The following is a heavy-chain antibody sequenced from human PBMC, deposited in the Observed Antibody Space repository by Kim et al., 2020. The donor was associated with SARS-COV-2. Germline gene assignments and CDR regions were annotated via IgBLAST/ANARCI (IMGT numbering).Heavy chain of an antibody. D-gene: IGHD5-12*01. CDR2: IYPGDSDT. J-gene: IGHJ4*02. Sequence: GESLKISCKGSGYSFTSYWIGWVRQMPGRGLEWMGIIYPGDSDTRYSPSFQGQVTISADKSISTAYLQWSSLKASDTAMYYCARHRAVEMATIDYWGQGTLVTVSS. CDR3: ARHRAVEMATIDY. V-gene: IGHV5-51*01. CDR1: GYSFTSYW.